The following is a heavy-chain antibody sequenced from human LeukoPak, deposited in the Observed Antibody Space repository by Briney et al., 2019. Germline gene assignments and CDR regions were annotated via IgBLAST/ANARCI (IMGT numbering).Heavy chain of an antibody. Sequence: ASVKVSCKASGYTFTSNGISWVRQAPGQGLEWMGWISAYNGNTNYEQKLQGRVTMTTDTSTSTAYMELRSLRSDDTAVYYCARGNILGGDSSSWYDWFDPWGQGTLVTVSS. CDR1: GYTFTSNG. CDR3: ARGNILGGDSSSWYDWFDP. V-gene: IGHV1-18*01. J-gene: IGHJ5*02. D-gene: IGHD6-13*01. CDR2: ISAYNGNT.